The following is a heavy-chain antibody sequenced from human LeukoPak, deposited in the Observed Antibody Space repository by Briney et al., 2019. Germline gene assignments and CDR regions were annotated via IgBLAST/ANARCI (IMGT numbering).Heavy chain of an antibody. J-gene: IGHJ4*02. D-gene: IGHD5-24*01. CDR1: GFTFSSYS. Sequence: PGGSLRLSCAASGFTFSSYSMNWVRQAPGKGLEWVSSISSSSSYIYYADSVKGRFTISRDNAKNSLYLQMNSLRAEDTAVYYCARDLFRDGYNVGFDYWGQGTLVTVSS. CDR3: ARDLFRDGYNVGFDY. V-gene: IGHV3-21*01. CDR2: ISSSSSYI.